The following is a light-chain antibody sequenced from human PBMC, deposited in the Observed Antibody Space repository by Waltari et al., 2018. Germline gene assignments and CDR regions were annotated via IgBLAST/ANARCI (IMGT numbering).Light chain of an antibody. V-gene: IGKV1-5*03. CDR1: QSISNW. CDR3: QQYNDYSTWT. CDR2: GAS. J-gene: IGKJ1*01. Sequence: DIQMTQSPSTLSASVGDRVTITCRASQSISNWLAWYQQKPGKAPKVRIYGASSLESGVPSRFSGSGSGTEFTLTISSLQPDDFATYYCQQYNDYSTWTFGQGTKVEIK.